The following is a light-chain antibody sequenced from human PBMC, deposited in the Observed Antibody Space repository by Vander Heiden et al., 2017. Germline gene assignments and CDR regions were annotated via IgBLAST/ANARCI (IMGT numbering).Light chain of an antibody. CDR2: EVT. CDR3: SSYAGSNNYV. CDR1: SSDVGGWNY. Sequence: QSALTQPHSASGSPGQSVTISCTGTSSDVGGWNYVSWYQQHPGKAPKLMIYEVTKRPSGVPHRFSGSKSGNTASLTVSGLQAEDEADYYCSSYAGSNNYVFGTGTKVTVL. J-gene: IGLJ1*01. V-gene: IGLV2-8*01.